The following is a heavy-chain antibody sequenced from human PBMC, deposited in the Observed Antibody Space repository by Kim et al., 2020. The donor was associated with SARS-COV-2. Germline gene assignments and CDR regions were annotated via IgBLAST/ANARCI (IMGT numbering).Heavy chain of an antibody. Sequence: GGSLRLSCAASGFTFDDYAMHWVRQAPGKGLEWVSGISWNGGSIGYADSVKGRFTISRDNAKNALYLQMTSLRAEDTALYYCAKDTSTSMVRGFEPWGQGALVTVSS. J-gene: IGHJ5*02. V-gene: IGHV3-9*01. CDR1: GFTFDDYA. D-gene: IGHD3-10*01. CDR3: AKDTSTSMVRGFEP. CDR2: ISWNGGSI.